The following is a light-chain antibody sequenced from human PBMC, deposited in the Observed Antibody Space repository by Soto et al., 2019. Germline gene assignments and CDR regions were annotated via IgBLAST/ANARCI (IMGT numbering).Light chain of an antibody. CDR1: QRVDSY. CDR3: QQTYTSVAT. J-gene: IGKJ1*01. CDR2: AAS. V-gene: IGKV1-39*01. Sequence: DIQVTQSPSSLSASVGDSVTLSCQTSQRVDSYIHWYQHQSGKPPKLLIYAASTLQDGVPSRFSGGGSGPAFSLIITGLQPGDSATYYCQQTYTSVATFGQGTKV.